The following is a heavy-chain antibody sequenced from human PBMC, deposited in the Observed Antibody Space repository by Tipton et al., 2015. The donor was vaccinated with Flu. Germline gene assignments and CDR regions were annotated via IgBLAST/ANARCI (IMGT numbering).Heavy chain of an antibody. V-gene: IGHV4-4*07. D-gene: IGHD1-26*01. Sequence: TLSLTCTVSGGSIRSDYWSWTRQPAGKGPEWIWRIYSSGATNYNPSLKSRVTMSVDMSQNQISLNLSSVTAADTAVYYCVRCRSGSYCHCFDYWGQGTLVTVSS. CDR2: IYSSGAT. J-gene: IGHJ4*02. CDR3: VRCRSGSYCHCFDY. CDR1: GGSIRSDY.